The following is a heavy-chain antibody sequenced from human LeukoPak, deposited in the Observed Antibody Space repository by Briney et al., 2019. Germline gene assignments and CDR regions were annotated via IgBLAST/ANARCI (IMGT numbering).Heavy chain of an antibody. CDR2: TWYDGGNK. D-gene: IGHD6-19*01. CDR3: ARLGSGWLFDY. Sequence: GSLRLSCAASGFTFSSYGMHWVRQAPGKGLEWVAVTWYDGGNKYYADSVKGRFTISKDNSKNTVDLQMNSLRAEDTAVYYCARLGSGWLFDYWGQGTLVTVSS. CDR1: GFTFSSYG. V-gene: IGHV3-33*01. J-gene: IGHJ4*02.